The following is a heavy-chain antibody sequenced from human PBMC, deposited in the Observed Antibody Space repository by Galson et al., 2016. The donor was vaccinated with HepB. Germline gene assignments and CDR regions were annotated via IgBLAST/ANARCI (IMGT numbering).Heavy chain of an antibody. CDR3: ARDRAGPVDY. CDR1: GFTFSNSA. CDR2: ISYDGSNI. D-gene: IGHD3-10*01. J-gene: IGHJ4*02. Sequence: SLRLSCAASGFTFSNSAMHWVRQAPGRGLEWVAIISYDGSNIYYADSVKGRFTISRDNSKNTLYLQMNSLRAEDTAVYYCARDRAGPVDYWGQGTLVTVSS. V-gene: IGHV3-30*04.